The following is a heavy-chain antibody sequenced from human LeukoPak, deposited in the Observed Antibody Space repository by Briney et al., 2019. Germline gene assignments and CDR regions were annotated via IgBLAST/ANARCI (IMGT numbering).Heavy chain of an antibody. V-gene: IGHV1-46*01. CDR1: GYTFTSYY. D-gene: IGHD5-18*01. CDR2: INPSGGST. Sequence: ASVKVSCKASGYTFTSYYMHWVRQAPGQGLEWMGIINPSGGSTSYAQKFQGRVTMTRDMSTSTDYMELRSLRSEDTAVYYCARDPVDTSMRGCLDYWGQGTLVTVSS. CDR3: ARDPVDTSMRGCLDY. J-gene: IGHJ4*02.